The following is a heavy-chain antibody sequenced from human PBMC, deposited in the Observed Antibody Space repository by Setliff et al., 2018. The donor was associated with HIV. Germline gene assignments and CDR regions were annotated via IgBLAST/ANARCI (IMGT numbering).Heavy chain of an antibody. CDR1: GYTFTTYG. J-gene: IGHJ6*02. V-gene: IGHV1-18*01. D-gene: IGHD6-19*01. CDR2: ISTYSDET. Sequence: GASVKVSCKSSGYTFTTYGLSWVRQAPGQGLEWMGWISTYSDETSYSQNLQGRLTMTTDTSTGTAYMELRSLRSDDTAVYYCARLGSGWSDSYYYAMDIWGQGTTVTVSS. CDR3: ARLGSGWSDSYYYAMDI.